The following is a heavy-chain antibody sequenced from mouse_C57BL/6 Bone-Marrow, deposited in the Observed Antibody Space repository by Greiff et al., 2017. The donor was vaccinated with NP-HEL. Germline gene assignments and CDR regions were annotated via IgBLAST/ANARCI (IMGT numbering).Heavy chain of an antibody. D-gene: IGHD2-3*01. CDR3: TVYDGYYLDY. CDR1: GFTFSNYW. CDR2: IRLKSDNYAT. V-gene: IGHV6-3*01. Sequence: EVMLVESGGGLVQPGGSMKLSCVASGFTFSNYWMNWVRQSPEKGLEWVAQIRLKSDNYATHYAESVKGRFTISSDDSKSRVYLQMNNLRAEDTGIYYCTVYDGYYLDYWGQGTTLTVSS. J-gene: IGHJ2*01.